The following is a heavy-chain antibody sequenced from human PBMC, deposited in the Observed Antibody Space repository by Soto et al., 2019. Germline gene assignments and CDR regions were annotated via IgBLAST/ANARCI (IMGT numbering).Heavy chain of an antibody. J-gene: IGHJ3*02. Sequence: QVQLQESGPGLVKPSGTLSLTCAVSGGSVSSSNWWSWVRQSPGKGLEWMGEIYHSGSAHYNPSLKSRATRSLDKSKNQFSLGLTSVTAADTAVYYCARVPGVVVSADDAFDIWGPGTRVIVSS. CDR2: IYHSGSA. D-gene: IGHD2-21*02. CDR1: GGSVSSSNW. V-gene: IGHV4-4*02. CDR3: ARVPGVVVSADDAFDI.